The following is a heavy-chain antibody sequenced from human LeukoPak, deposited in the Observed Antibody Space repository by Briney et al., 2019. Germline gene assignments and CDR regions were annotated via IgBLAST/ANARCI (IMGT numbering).Heavy chain of an antibody. CDR3: AKGEGIQLLFDY. V-gene: IGHV3-23*01. Sequence: GGSLRLSCAASGFTFSSYAMSWVRQAPGKGLEWVSVINSSGGSRNYADSVKGRFTISRDNSKNTLYLQMNSLRAEDTAVYYCAKGEGIQLLFDYWGQGTLVTVSS. CDR2: INSSGGSR. CDR1: GFTFSSYA. D-gene: IGHD5-18*01. J-gene: IGHJ4*02.